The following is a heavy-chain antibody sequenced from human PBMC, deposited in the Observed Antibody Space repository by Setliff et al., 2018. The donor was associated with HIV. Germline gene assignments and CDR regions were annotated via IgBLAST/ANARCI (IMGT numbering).Heavy chain of an antibody. D-gene: IGHD3-16*02. Sequence: GESLKISCKGFGYRFSNYWIGWVRQMPGKGLEWMGIIYPGDSDTRYSPSFQGQVTISADKSISTAYLQWSSLKAPDTAIYYCARGRDYIWGSYLDYWGQGTLVTV. V-gene: IGHV5-51*01. CDR3: ARGRDYIWGSYLDY. CDR1: GYRFSNYW. J-gene: IGHJ4*02. CDR2: IYPGDSDT.